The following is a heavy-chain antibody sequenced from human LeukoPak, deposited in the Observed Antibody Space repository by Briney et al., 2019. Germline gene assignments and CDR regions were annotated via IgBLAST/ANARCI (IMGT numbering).Heavy chain of an antibody. Sequence: PGGSLRLSCTASGFSFSNYWMSWVRQAPGKGLEWVASIKQDESGKYYVDSVKGRFTTSRDNAKSSLYLQMNALRGEDTAVYYCARLVGDVTTWDCWGQGTLVTVPS. CDR2: IKQDESGK. CDR3: ARLVGDVTTWDC. CDR1: GFSFSNYW. J-gene: IGHJ4*02. D-gene: IGHD1-26*01. V-gene: IGHV3-7*03.